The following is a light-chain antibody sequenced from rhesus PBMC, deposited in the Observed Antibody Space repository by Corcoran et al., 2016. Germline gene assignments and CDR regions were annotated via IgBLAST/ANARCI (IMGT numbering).Light chain of an antibody. Sequence: DIQMTQSPSSLSASVGDRVTITCRASENVNNYLNWYQQKPGKAPKLLIYKASTLQSGVPSSVSGSGSGTAYTFTISSLQPEDVATYYCQHGYGTPFTFGPGTKLDIK. CDR2: KAS. CDR1: ENVNNY. CDR3: QHGYGTPFT. J-gene: IGKJ3*01. V-gene: IGKV1-74*01.